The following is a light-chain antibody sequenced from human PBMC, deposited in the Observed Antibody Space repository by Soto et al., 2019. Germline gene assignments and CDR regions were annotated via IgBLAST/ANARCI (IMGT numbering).Light chain of an antibody. CDR1: QRISSNY. CDR2: AAS. V-gene: IGKV3-20*01. J-gene: IGKJ1*01. Sequence: DIVLTQSPGTLSLSPGERATLSCRASQRISSNYLGWYQQKPGQAPRLLIYAASSRATGIPDRFSGSGSGTDFTLTISRLEPEDFAVYYCQDYGSSPQPFGQGTKVDIK. CDR3: QDYGSSPQP.